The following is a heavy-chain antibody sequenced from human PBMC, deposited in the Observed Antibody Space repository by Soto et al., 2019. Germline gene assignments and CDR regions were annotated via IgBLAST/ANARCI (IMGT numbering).Heavy chain of an antibody. CDR3: DRDVLVAQVFDY. Sequence: QVQLVQSGAEVKKPGASVKVSCKASGYTFTSYYMHWVRQAPGQGLEWMGIINPSGGSTSYAQKFQGRVTMTRDMSTSTVYMELSSLRSEDTAVYYCDRDVLVAQVFDYWGQGTLVTVSS. CDR2: INPSGGST. D-gene: IGHD5-12*01. J-gene: IGHJ4*02. V-gene: IGHV1-46*03. CDR1: GYTFTSYY.